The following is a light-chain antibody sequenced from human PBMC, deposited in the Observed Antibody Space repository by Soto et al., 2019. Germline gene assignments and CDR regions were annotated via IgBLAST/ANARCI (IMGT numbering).Light chain of an antibody. Sequence: DIQMTQSPSSLSASLGDRVTITCRASQSISTYLHWYQQTPGKPPELLIYAASNLQSGVPARFSGGGSGTDFTLTISSLQPEDFATYYCQQGYSAPLTFCQGTKVEIK. V-gene: IGKV1-39*01. CDR3: QQGYSAPLT. J-gene: IGKJ1*01. CDR1: QSISTY. CDR2: AAS.